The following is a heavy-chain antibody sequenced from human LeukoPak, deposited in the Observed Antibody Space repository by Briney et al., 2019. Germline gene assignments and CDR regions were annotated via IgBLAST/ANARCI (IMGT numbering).Heavy chain of an antibody. CDR3: ARHQYYDSRGSHYYSYYYMDV. D-gene: IGHD3-22*01. V-gene: IGHV4-39*01. CDR2: IYYSGST. Sequence: SEALSLTCTVSGASLSVSGRNWGWVRQPPGKGLEWIASIYYSGSTNYNPSLKSRVTISVDTSKNHFSLKLSSVTAADTAMYYCARHQYYDSRGSHYYSYYYMDVWGKGTTVTVSS. CDR1: GASLSVSGRN. J-gene: IGHJ6*03.